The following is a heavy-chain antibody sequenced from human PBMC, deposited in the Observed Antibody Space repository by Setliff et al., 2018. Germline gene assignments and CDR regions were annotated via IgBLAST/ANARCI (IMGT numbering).Heavy chain of an antibody. CDR3: AREGVDTRSSTDYRYYMDL. Sequence: SVKVSCKASGGTFSSYGISWVRQAPGQGLGWLGGTIPNFGTTNYAQEFQGRVTIITDGSTSTAYMELSSLRFEDTAVYYCAREGVDTRSSTDYRYYMDLWGKGTTVTVSS. J-gene: IGHJ6*03. V-gene: IGHV1-69*05. CDR1: GGTFSSYG. CDR2: TIPNFGTT. D-gene: IGHD5-18*01.